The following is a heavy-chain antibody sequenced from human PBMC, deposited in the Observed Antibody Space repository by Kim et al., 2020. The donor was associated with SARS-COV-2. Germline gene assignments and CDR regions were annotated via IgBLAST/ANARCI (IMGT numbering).Heavy chain of an antibody. D-gene: IGHD2-2*01. CDR1: GFTFSSYA. CDR2: ISGSGGST. CDR3: AKSIVVVPAALTNDAFDI. Sequence: GGSLRLSCAASGFTFSSYAMSWVRQAPGKGLEWVSAISGSGGSTYYADSVKGRFTISRDNSKNTLYLQMNSLRAEDTAVYYCAKSIVVVPAALTNDAFDIWGQGTMVTVSS. J-gene: IGHJ3*02. V-gene: IGHV3-23*01.